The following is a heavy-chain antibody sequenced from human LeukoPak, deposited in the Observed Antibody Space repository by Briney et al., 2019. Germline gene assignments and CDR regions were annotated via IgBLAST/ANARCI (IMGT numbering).Heavy chain of an antibody. CDR1: GFTFSNYG. V-gene: IGHV3-30*02. CDR3: TKEMADRREAFDY. Sequence: AGGSLRLSCAASGFTFSNYGINWVRQAPGKGLEWVAFVRYDGSNKYYADSVKGRFTISRDNYKNTLYLQMNSLRAEDTAVYYCTKEMADRREAFDYWGQGTLATVSS. J-gene: IGHJ4*02. D-gene: IGHD6-6*01. CDR2: VRYDGSNK.